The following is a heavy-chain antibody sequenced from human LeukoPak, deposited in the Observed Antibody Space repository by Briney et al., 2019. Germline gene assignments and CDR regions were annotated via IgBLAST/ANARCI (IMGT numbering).Heavy chain of an antibody. Sequence: GSLRLSCVASGFTFSNYPMNWVRQAPGKGLEWVSYINSGSSTIVYADSVEGRFTISRDNAKNSLYLQMNSLRAEDTAVYYCATDRGWRTSGYYLYYFEYWGQGTLVTFSS. J-gene: IGHJ4*02. CDR2: INSGSSTI. CDR1: GFTFSNYP. CDR3: ATDRGWRTSGYYLYYFEY. D-gene: IGHD3-3*01. V-gene: IGHV3-48*01.